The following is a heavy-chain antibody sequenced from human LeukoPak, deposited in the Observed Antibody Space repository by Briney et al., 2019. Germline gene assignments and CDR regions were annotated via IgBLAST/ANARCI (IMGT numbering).Heavy chain of an antibody. Sequence: TGGSLSLSCAASGFTFSSYAMSWVRQAPGKGLEWVSAISGSGGSTYYADSVKGRFTISRDNSKNTLYLQMNSLRAEDTAVYYCTVAFSSSWYRFDYWGQGTLVTVSS. V-gene: IGHV3-23*01. CDR1: GFTFSSYA. D-gene: IGHD6-13*01. CDR3: TVAFSSSWYRFDY. CDR2: ISGSGGST. J-gene: IGHJ4*02.